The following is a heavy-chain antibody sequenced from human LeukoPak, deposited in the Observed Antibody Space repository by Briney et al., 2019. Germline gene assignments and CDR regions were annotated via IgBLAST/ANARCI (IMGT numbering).Heavy chain of an antibody. CDR3: ARASITIFGVGDKYYFDY. D-gene: IGHD3-3*01. CDR2: INPNSGGT. Sequence: ASVKVSCKASGYTFTGYYIHWVRQAPGQGLEWMGWINPNSGGTNYAQKFQGRVTMTRDTPISTAYMELSRLRSDDTAFYYCARASITIFGVGDKYYFDYWGQGTLVTVSS. V-gene: IGHV1-2*02. J-gene: IGHJ4*02. CDR1: GYTFTGYY.